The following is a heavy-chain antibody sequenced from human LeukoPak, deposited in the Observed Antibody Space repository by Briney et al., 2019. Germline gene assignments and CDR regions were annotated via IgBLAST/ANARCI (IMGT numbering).Heavy chain of an antibody. CDR2: INAGNGNT. CDR3: ARDRYYGSGSYYNLYYYGMDV. J-gene: IGHJ6*02. CDR1: GYTFTSYG. V-gene: IGHV1-3*01. D-gene: IGHD3-10*01. Sequence: ASVKVSCKASGYTFTSYGISWVRQAPGQRLEWMGWINAGNGNTKYSQKFQGRVTITRDTSASTAYMELSSLRSEDTAVYYCARDRYYGSGSYYNLYYYGMDVWGQGTTVTVS.